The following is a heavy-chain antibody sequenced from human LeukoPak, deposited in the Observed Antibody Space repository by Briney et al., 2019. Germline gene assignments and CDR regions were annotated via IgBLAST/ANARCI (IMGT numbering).Heavy chain of an antibody. CDR2: ISGNGGHT. CDR1: GFTFSTYA. J-gene: IGHJ5*02. D-gene: IGHD1-7*01. V-gene: IGHV3-64*01. Sequence: PGGSLRLSCAASGFTFSTYAMLWVRQAPGKGLEYVSSISGNGGHTYYASSVKGRFTISRDNSKNTLYLQMGSLRAEHMAVYYCAAQGTTTGGFDPWGQGTLVTVSS. CDR3: AAQGTTTGGFDP.